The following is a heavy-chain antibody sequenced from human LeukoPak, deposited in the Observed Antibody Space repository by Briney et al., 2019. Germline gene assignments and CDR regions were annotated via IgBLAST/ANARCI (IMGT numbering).Heavy chain of an antibody. CDR2: IYYSGST. V-gene: IGHV4-30-4*08. CDR3: ARGGYFDWLLSNWFDP. D-gene: IGHD3-9*01. J-gene: IGHJ5*02. Sequence: SQTLSLTCTVSGGSISSGDYYWSWIRQPPGKGLEWIGYIYYSGSTYYNPSLKSRVTISVDTSKSQSSLKLSSVTAADTAVYYCARGGYFDWLLSNWFDPWGQGTLVTVSS. CDR1: GGSISSGDYY.